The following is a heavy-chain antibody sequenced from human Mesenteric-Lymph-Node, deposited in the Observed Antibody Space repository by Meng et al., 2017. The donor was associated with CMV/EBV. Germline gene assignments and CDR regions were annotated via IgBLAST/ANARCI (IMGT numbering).Heavy chain of an antibody. Sequence: GSGITDNIGAWNRVGQAPSGGLGWLGRNYYRTKWYNNNAVSVKSRITINPDTSKNQFSLQLNSVTHEARAVYYCLRDTAVIKGGFDYWGQGTLVTVSS. CDR2: NYYRTKWYN. CDR1: GSGITDNIGA. J-gene: IGHJ4*02. V-gene: IGHV6-1*01. D-gene: IGHD5-18*01. CDR3: LRDTAVIKGGFDY.